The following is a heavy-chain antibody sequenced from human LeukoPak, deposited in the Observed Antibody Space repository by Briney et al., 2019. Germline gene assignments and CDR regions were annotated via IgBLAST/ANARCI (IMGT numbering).Heavy chain of an antibody. CDR1: GFTFSSYA. CDR2: ISGSGGST. J-gene: IGHJ4*02. D-gene: IGHD6-13*01. CDR3: AKDPSWSGYFDY. Sequence: PGGSLRLSYAATGFTFSSYAMSWVRQAPGKGLEWVSAISGSGGSTYYADSVKGRFTISRDNSKNTQYLQMNSLRAEDTAVYYCAKDPSWSGYFDYWGQGTLVTVSS. V-gene: IGHV3-23*01.